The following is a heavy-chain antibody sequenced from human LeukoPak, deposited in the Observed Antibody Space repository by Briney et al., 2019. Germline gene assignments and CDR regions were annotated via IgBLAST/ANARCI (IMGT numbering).Heavy chain of an antibody. CDR2: IKQDGSEK. Sequence: PGGSLRLSCAASGFTFSSYWMSWVRQAPGKGLEWVANIKQDGSEKYYVDSVKGRFTISRDNAKNSLYLQMNSLRAEDTAVYYCARGDSSGYYEPPFDYWGQGTLVTVSS. D-gene: IGHD3-22*01. J-gene: IGHJ4*02. V-gene: IGHV3-7*04. CDR3: ARGDSSGYYEPPFDY. CDR1: GFTFSSYW.